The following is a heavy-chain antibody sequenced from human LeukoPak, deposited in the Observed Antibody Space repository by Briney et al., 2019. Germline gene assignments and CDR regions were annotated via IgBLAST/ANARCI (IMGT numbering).Heavy chain of an antibody. CDR3: ARVRVVVPAAPMDY. V-gene: IGHV3-21*01. J-gene: IGHJ4*02. CDR1: GFTFSSYS. D-gene: IGHD2-2*01. Sequence: PGGSLRLSCAASGFTFSSYSMNWVRQAPGKGLEWVSSISSSSSYIYYADSVKGRFTISRDNAKNSLYLQMNSLRAEDTAVCYCARVRVVVPAAPMDYWGQGTLVTVSS. CDR2: ISSSSSYI.